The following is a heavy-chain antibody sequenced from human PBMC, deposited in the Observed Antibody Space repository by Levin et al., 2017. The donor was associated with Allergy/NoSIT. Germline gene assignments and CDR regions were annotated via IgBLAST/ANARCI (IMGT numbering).Heavy chain of an antibody. CDR2: IYYSGST. J-gene: IGHJ6*03. CDR3: ASVPVYYYYYYMDV. D-gene: IGHD4-17*01. Sequence: SSETLSLTCTVSGGSISSSSYYWGWIRQPPGKGLEWIGSIYYSGSTYYNPSLKSRVTISVDTSKNQFSLKLSSVTAADTAVYYCASVPVYYYYYYMDVWGKGTTVTVSS. V-gene: IGHV4-39*01. CDR1: GGSISSSSYY.